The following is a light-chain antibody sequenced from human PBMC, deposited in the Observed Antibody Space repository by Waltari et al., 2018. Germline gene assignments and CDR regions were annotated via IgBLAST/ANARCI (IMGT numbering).Light chain of an antibody. V-gene: IGKV1-27*01. CDR1: QDISHS. Sequence: DIQMTQSPASLSASVGDSVTITCRASQDISHSLAWYQQKPGKVPKLLIYVASTLQSGAPSRFSGSGSGTDFTLTISSLQPEDVATYYCQKYNSAPLTFGPGTKVDIK. CDR2: VAS. CDR3: QKYNSAPLT. J-gene: IGKJ3*01.